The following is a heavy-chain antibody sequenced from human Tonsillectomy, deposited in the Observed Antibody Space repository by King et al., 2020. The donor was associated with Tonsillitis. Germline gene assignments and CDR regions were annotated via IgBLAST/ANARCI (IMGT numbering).Heavy chain of an antibody. V-gene: IGHV4-39*02. CDR1: GGSISSRSYY. D-gene: IGHD1-1*01. CDR2: ISYGGST. J-gene: IGHJ4*02. Sequence: QLQESGPGLVKPSETLSLTCTVSGGSISSRSYYWGWIRQPPGEGLEWIGSISYGGSTYYNPSLKSRVTISVDTSKNQLSLKLSSVTAADTAVFYCARESSWSTTWHAAFDSWGQGTLVTVSS. CDR3: ARESSWSTTWHAAFDS.